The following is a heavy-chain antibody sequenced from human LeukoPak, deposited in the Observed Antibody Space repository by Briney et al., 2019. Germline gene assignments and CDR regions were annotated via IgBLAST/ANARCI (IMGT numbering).Heavy chain of an antibody. CDR3: ARDLGYNYGLYFDY. J-gene: IGHJ4*02. Sequence: GGSLRLSCAASGFTFSSYWMNWVRQAPGKGLVWVSRIASDGSSTTYADSVKGRFTISRDNSKNTLYLQMNNLRTEDTAVYYCARDLGYNYGLYFDYWGQGTLVTVSS. CDR2: IASDGSST. CDR1: GFTFSSYW. D-gene: IGHD5-18*01. V-gene: IGHV3-74*01.